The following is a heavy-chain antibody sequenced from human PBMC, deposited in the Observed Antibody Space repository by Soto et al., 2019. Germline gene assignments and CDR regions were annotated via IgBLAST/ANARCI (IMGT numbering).Heavy chain of an antibody. Sequence: PSETLSLTCAVYGGSFSDYYWSWIRQPPGKGLEWIGEINHSGSTNYNPSLKSRVAISVDTSKNQFSLRLSSVTAADTAVYYCASQSLVAAIFDYWGRGTLVTVSS. CDR2: INHSGST. CDR3: ASQSLVAAIFDY. V-gene: IGHV4-34*01. D-gene: IGHD2-15*01. CDR1: GGSFSDYY. J-gene: IGHJ4*02.